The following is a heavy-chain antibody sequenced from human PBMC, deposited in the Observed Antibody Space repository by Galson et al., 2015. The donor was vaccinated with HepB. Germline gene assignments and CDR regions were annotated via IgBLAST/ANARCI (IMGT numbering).Heavy chain of an antibody. J-gene: IGHJ4*02. D-gene: IGHD3-22*01. CDR1: GDSVSDNSAA. CDR3: ARGDSGYYPFDY. Sequence: CAISGDSVSDNSAAWNWIRQSPSRGLEWLGRIYYRSKWYNDYAVSVKSRITINADTSKNRFSLQLNSVTPEDTAVYYCARGDSGYYPFDYWGQGTLVTVSS. V-gene: IGHV6-1*01. CDR2: IYYRSKWYN.